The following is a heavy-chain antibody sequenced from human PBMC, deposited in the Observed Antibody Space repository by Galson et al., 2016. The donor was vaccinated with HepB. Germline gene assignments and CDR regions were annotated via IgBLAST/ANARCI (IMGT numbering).Heavy chain of an antibody. CDR1: GYMFISYG. J-gene: IGHJ6*03. D-gene: IGHD3-16*01. V-gene: IGHV1-18*04. Sequence: SVKVSCKASGYMFISYGISWVRQAPGQGLEWMGWISTFNGKTDFARKLQGRVTMTKDTSTNTALMDLRSLRSDDTAVYYCARGVGGVGDYSEGYYYHYYMDVWGTGTTVTVTS. CDR3: ARGVGGVGDYSEGYYYHYYMDV. CDR2: ISTFNGKT.